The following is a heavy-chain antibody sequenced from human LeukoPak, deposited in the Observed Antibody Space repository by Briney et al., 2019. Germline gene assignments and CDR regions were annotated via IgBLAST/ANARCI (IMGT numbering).Heavy chain of an antibody. CDR1: GGSFSGYF. J-gene: IGHJ4*02. V-gene: IGHV4-34*01. CDR2: INHSGNT. Sequence: SETLSLICGVYGGSFSGYFWTWIRQPPGEGLEWIGEINHSGNTNYNPSLKRRVTISLDTSKNQFSLNLSSVTAADTAVYYCARGREVWFRELFYFGYWGQGSLVTVSS. CDR3: ARGREVWFRELFYFGY. D-gene: IGHD3-10*01.